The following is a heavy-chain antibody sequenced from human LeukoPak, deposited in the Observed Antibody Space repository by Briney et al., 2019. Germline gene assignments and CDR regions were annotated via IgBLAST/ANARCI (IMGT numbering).Heavy chain of an antibody. Sequence: GGSLRLSCAASGFRFSDYYMDWVRRAPGKGLECVARIRKEVNGYTTEYAASVKGRFTISRDDSTKTLFLQMNSLRTEDTAVYYCSRGDPDGTTDFDFWGQGTLVTVSS. CDR2: IRKEVNGYTT. J-gene: IGHJ4*02. CDR1: GFRFSDYY. CDR3: SRGDPDGTTDFDF. D-gene: IGHD1-1*01. V-gene: IGHV3-72*01.